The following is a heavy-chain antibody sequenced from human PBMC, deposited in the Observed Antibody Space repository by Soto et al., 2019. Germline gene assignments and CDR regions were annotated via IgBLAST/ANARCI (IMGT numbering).Heavy chain of an antibody. J-gene: IGHJ4*02. V-gene: IGHV3-7*01. CDR3: ARDTYYGALDY. D-gene: IGHD3-10*01. CDR2: IKQDASEK. Sequence: EVQLMESGGGLVQPGGSLRLSCAASGFTFSNSCMRWVRQPPGKGLEWVADIKQDASEKNYVDSVRGRVTISRDNSKKSLDLQMNGLRADDTAVYYCARDTYYGALDYWGQGTLVTVSS. CDR1: GFTFSNSC.